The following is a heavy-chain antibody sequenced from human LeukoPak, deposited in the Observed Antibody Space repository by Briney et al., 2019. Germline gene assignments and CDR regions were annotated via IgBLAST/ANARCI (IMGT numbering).Heavy chain of an antibody. CDR2: IGRSGGDI. V-gene: IGHV3-11*01. CDR3: ATDIRAVGDSRYFDY. Sequence: GGSLRLSCAASGFAFSDYYMSWLRQSPGKGLEWLSYIGRSGGDIHQADSVKGRFTISRDNAENSLHLQMNSLRIEDTAIYYCATDIRAVGDSRYFDYWGQGVLVTVSS. J-gene: IGHJ4*02. CDR1: GFAFSDYY. D-gene: IGHD3-16*01.